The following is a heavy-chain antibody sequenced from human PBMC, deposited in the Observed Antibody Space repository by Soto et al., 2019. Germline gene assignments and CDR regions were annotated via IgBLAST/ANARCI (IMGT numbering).Heavy chain of an antibody. CDR2: ISWNSGSI. Sequence: EVQLVESGGGLVQPGRSLRLSCAASGFTFDDYAMHWVRQAPGKGLEWVSGISWNSGSIGYADSVKGRFSISRDNAKNSRYLQINSLRAEDTALYYCAKDGSTMVRGVISYYGMDVWGQGTTVTVSS. J-gene: IGHJ6*02. CDR3: AKDGSTMVRGVISYYGMDV. D-gene: IGHD3-10*01. CDR1: GFTFDDYA. V-gene: IGHV3-9*01.